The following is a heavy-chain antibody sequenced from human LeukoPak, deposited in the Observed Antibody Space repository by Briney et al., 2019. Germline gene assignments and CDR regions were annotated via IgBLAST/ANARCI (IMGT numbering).Heavy chain of an antibody. V-gene: IGHV3-23*01. CDR1: GFTFSSYA. CDR2: ISGSGGST. CDR3: AKDKGAEGAFDI. J-gene: IGHJ3*02. Sequence: GGSLRLSCAASGFTFSSYAMGWVRQAPGKGLEWVSAISGSGGSTYDADSVKGRFTISRDNSKNTLYLQMNSLRAEDTAVYYCAKDKGAEGAFDIWGQGTMVTVSS.